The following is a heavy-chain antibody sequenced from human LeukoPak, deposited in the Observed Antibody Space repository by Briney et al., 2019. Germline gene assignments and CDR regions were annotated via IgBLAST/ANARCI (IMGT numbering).Heavy chain of an antibody. J-gene: IGHJ4*02. CDR1: GFTFDDYA. Sequence: GGSLRLSCAASGFTFDDYAMHWVRQAPGKGLEWVSGINWNSNRISYADSVKGRFTISRDNAKNSLYLQMNSLRAEDTAVYYCAKRNTDYWGQGTLVTVSS. D-gene: IGHD2/OR15-2a*01. V-gene: IGHV3-9*01. CDR2: INWNSNRI. CDR3: AKRNTDY.